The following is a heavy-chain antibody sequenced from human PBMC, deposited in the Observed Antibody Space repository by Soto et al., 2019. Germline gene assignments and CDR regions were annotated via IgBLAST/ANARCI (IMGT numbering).Heavy chain of an antibody. J-gene: IGHJ3*02. D-gene: IGHD1-1*01. CDR1: GYTFTSYG. CDR3: ARDPTGRFAFDI. Sequence: ASVKVSCKASGYTFTSYGISWVRQAPGQGLEWMGWISADNGNTKYAQKFQGRVTITRDTSASTAYMELSSLRSEDTAVYYCARDPTGRFAFDIWGQGTMVTVSS. V-gene: IGHV1-18*01. CDR2: ISADNGNT.